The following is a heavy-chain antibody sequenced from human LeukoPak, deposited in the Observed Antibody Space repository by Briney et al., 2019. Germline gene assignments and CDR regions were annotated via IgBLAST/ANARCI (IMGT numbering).Heavy chain of an antibody. J-gene: IGHJ4*02. V-gene: IGHV3-21*04. D-gene: IGHD2-15*01. CDR2: ISRTGSYI. CDR1: GFTFSSYS. CDR3: AKSGLNRFDY. Sequence: GGSLRLSCAASGFTFSSYSMNWVRQAPGKGLEWVSSISRTGSYIYYADLVKGRFTISRDNAKNSLYLQMNSLRAEDTAVYYCAKSGLNRFDYWGQGTLVTVSS.